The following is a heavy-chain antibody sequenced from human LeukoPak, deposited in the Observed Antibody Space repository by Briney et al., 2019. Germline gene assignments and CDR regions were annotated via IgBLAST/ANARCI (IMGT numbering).Heavy chain of an antibody. D-gene: IGHD5-12*01. CDR3: AKDRGYSGYDPGDY. Sequence: GGSLRLSCAASGFTFSSYAMSRVCQAPGKGLEWVSAISGSGGSTYYADSVKGRFTISRDNSKNTLYLQMNSLRAEDTAVYYCAKDRGYSGYDPGDYWGQGTLVTVSS. CDR1: GFTFSSYA. J-gene: IGHJ4*02. V-gene: IGHV3-23*01. CDR2: ISGSGGST.